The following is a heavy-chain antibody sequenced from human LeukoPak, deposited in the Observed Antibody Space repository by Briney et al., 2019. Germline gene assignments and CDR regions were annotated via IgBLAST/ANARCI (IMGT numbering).Heavy chain of an antibody. J-gene: IGHJ3*02. V-gene: IGHV3-33*01. CDR2: IWYDESNK. CDR3: ARRQGDAFDI. CDR1: GFSFSTYG. Sequence: GRSLRLSCAASGFSFSTYGMHWVRQAPGKGLEWGALIWYDESNKYYADSVKGRFTISRDNSKNTLYLQMNSLRGEDTAVYYCARRQGDAFDIWGQGTMVTVSS.